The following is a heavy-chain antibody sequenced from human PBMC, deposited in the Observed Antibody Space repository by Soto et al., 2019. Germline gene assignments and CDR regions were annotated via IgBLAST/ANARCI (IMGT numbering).Heavy chain of an antibody. D-gene: IGHD2-21*02. CDR3: ARDPDVVVTATFPDY. CDR2: ISSSSSYT. Sequence: PGGSLRLSCAASGFTFSDYYMSWIRQAPGKGLEWVSYISSSSSYTNYADSVKGRFTISRDNAKNSLYLQMNSLRAEDTAVYYCARDPDVVVTATFPDYWGQGTLVTVSS. V-gene: IGHV3-11*06. CDR1: GFTFSDYY. J-gene: IGHJ4*02.